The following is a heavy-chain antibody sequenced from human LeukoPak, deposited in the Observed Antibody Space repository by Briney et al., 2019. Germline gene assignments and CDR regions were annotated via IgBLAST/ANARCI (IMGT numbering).Heavy chain of an antibody. D-gene: IGHD5-24*01. V-gene: IGHV3-48*04. CDR1: GFTFGSYS. CDR2: ISSSSSTI. J-gene: IGHJ4*02. CDR3: ARTGHVEMATIYYFDY. Sequence: GGSLRLSCAASGFTFGSYSMNWVRQAPGKGLEWVSYISSSSSTIYYADSVKGRFTISRDNAKNSLYLQMNSLRAEDTAVYYCARTGHVEMATIYYFDYWGQGTLVTVSS.